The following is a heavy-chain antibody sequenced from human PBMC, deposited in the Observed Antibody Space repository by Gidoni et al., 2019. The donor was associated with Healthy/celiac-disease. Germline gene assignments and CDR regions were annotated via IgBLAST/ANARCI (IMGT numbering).Heavy chain of an antibody. CDR1: GFTIRNAW. V-gene: IGHV3-15*01. Sequence: EVQLVESGGGLVKPGGSLRLSCAASGFTIRNAWRSWVRQAPGKGLAWFGRIKSKTDGGTTDYAAPVKGRFTISRDDSKNTLYLQMNSLKTEDTAVYYCTTVSGLVLRRYYYMDVWGKGTTVTVSS. D-gene: IGHD6-6*01. CDR3: TTVSGLVLRRYYYMDV. J-gene: IGHJ6*03. CDR2: IKSKTDGGTT.